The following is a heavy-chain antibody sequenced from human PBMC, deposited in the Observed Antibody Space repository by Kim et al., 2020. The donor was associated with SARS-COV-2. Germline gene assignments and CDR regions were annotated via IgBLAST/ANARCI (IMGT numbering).Heavy chain of an antibody. J-gene: IGHJ4*02. CDR3: ARASARGYCSGGSCTADFDY. V-gene: IGHV3-11*06. D-gene: IGHD2-15*01. Sequence: RFTISRDNAKNSLYLQMNSLRAEDTAVYYCARASARGYCSGGSCTADFDYWGQGTLVTVSS.